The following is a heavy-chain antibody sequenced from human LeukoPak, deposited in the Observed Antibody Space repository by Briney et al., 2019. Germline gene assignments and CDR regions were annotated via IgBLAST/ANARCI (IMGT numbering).Heavy chain of an antibody. CDR3: AKGELLWFGDLGDY. J-gene: IGHJ4*02. CDR2: ISGSGGST. CDR1: GFTFSSSA. D-gene: IGHD3-10*01. Sequence: PGGSLRLSCAASGFTFSSSAMSWVRQAPGKGLEWVSAISGSGGSTYYADSVKGRFTISRDNSKSTLYLQMNSLRAEDTAVYYCAKGELLWFGDLGDYWGQGTLVTVSS. V-gene: IGHV3-23*01.